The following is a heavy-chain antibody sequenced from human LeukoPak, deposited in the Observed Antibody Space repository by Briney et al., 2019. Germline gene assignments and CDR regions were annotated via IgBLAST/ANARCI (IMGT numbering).Heavy chain of an antibody. D-gene: IGHD4/OR15-4a*01. V-gene: IGHV3-66*01. J-gene: IGHJ4*02. CDR2: LYSGGAT. CDR1: GFTVKDNF. Sequence: GGSLRLSCAASGFTVKDNFISWVRQAPGKGLEWVSVLYSGGATYYADSVKGRFTISRDNSKNIVFLQMNDLRTEDTAFYYCTRDSANYHFAYWGQGALVTVSS. CDR3: TRDSANYHFAY.